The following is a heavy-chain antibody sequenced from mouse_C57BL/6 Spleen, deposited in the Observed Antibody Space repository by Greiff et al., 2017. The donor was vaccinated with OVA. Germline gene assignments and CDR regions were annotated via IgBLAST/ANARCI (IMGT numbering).Heavy chain of an antibody. V-gene: IGHV5-6*02. D-gene: IGHD2-1*01. Sequence: EVKLVESGGDLVKPGGSLKLSCAASGFTFSSYGMSWVRQTPDKRLEWVATISSGGSYTYYPDSVTGRFTISRDNAKNTLYLQMSSLKSEDTAMYYCARRAYGNDYFDYWGQGTTLTVSS. J-gene: IGHJ2*01. CDR2: ISSGGSYT. CDR3: ARRAYGNDYFDY. CDR1: GFTFSSYG.